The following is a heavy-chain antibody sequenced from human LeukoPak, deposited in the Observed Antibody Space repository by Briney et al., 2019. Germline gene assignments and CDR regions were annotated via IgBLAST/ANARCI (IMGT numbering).Heavy chain of an antibody. D-gene: IGHD5-24*01. Sequence: SETLSLTCTVSGGSISSYYWSWIRQPPGKGLEWIGYIYCSGSTNYNPSLKSRVTISVDTSKNQFSLQLNSVTPEDTAVHYCARERRRDGYNVVAPHVDYWGQGTLVTVSS. V-gene: IGHV4-59*12. CDR1: GGSISSYY. J-gene: IGHJ4*02. CDR3: ARERRRDGYNVVAPHVDY. CDR2: IYCSGST.